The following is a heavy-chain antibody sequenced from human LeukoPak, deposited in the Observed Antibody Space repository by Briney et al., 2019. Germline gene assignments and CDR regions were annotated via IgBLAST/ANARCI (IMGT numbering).Heavy chain of an antibody. V-gene: IGHV1-69*01. CDR2: IIPIFGTA. D-gene: IGHD3-16*02. CDR1: GGTFSSYA. J-gene: IGHJ4*02. Sequence: SVKVPCKASGGTFSSYAISWVRQAPGQGLEWMGGIIPIFGTANYAQKFQGRVTITADESTSTAYMELSSLRSEDTAVYYCARDRLYGDDYVWGSYRLTDYWGQGTLVTVSS. CDR3: ARDRLYGDDYVWGSYRLTDY.